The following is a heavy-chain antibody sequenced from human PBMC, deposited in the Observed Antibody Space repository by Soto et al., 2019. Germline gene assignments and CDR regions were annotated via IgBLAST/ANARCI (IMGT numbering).Heavy chain of an antibody. D-gene: IGHD7-27*01. CDR2: IYYSGST. Sequence: QLQLQESGPGLVKPSETLSLTCTVSGGSISSSSYYWAWIRQPPGKGLEWIGSIYYSGSTYYNPALKSRVTISVDTSKNQFSLKLSSVTAADTAVYYCARLAPRLTYCYGMDVWGQGTKVTVSS. CDR1: GGSISSSSYY. CDR3: ARLAPRLTYCYGMDV. J-gene: IGHJ6*02. V-gene: IGHV4-39*01.